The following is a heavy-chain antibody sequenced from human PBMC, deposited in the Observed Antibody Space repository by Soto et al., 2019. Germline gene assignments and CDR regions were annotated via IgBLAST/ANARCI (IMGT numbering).Heavy chain of an antibody. V-gene: IGHV3-30*18. CDR2: ISYDGSNK. CDR1: GFTFSSYG. Sequence: GSLRLSCAASGFTFSSYGMHWVRQAPGKGLEWVAVISYDGSNKYYADSVKGRFTISRDNSKNTLYLQMNSLRAEDTAVYYCAKVLVCSGGSCYLPYYYYGMDVWGQGTTVTVSS. D-gene: IGHD2-15*01. CDR3: AKVLVCSGGSCYLPYYYYGMDV. J-gene: IGHJ6*02.